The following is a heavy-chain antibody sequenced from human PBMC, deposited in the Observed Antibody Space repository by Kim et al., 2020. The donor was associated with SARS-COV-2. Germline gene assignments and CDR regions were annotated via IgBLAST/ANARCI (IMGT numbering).Heavy chain of an antibody. CDR3: ARDLGVYLDP. J-gene: IGHJ5*02. Sequence: GGSLRLSCAASGGTFSSYARHWVRQAPGKGLEWVAVISYNGSNKYYADSVKGRVTISRDNSKNTLYLQMNSLRAEDTAVYYCARDLGVYLDPWGQGTLVTLSS. D-gene: IGHD2-8*01. CDR2: ISYNGSNK. V-gene: IGHV3-30-3*01. CDR1: GGTFSSYA.